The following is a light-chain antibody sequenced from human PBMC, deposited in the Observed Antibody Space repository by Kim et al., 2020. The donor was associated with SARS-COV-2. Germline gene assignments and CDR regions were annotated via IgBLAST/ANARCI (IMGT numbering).Light chain of an antibody. CDR2: DTS. V-gene: IGKV3-11*01. J-gene: IGKJ2*01. Sequence: TLSLSPGERATLPCRASQSVSSYFAWYQQKPGQAPRLLIYDTSKRATGTPARFSGSGSGTDFTLTISSLESEDSAIYYCQQRTNWLFGQGTKLEIK. CDR3: QQRTNWL. CDR1: QSVSSY.